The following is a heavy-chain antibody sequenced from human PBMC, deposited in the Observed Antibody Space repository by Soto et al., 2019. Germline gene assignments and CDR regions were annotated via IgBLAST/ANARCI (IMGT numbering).Heavy chain of an antibody. CDR2: IWYDGSNK. CDR1: GFTFSSYG. CDR3: ARDHLVRITMVRGVLHNWFDP. V-gene: IGHV3-33*01. D-gene: IGHD3-10*01. Sequence: QVQLVESGGGVVQPGRSLRLSCAASGFTFSSYGMHWVRQAPGKGLEWVAVIWYDGSNKYYADSVKGRFIISRDNSKNTLYLQMNSLRAEDTAVYYCARDHLVRITMVRGVLHNWFDPWGQGTLVTVSS. J-gene: IGHJ5*02.